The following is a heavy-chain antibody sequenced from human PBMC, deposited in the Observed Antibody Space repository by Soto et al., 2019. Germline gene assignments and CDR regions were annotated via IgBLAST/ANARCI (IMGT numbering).Heavy chain of an antibody. CDR2: IWYDGSNK. Sequence: QVQLVESGGGVVQPGRSLRLSCAASGFTFSSYGMHWVRQAPGKGLEWVAVIWYDGSNKYYADSVKGRFTISRDNSKNTLYLQMNSLRAEDTAVYYCARGWLYYDILTGLSTSLHYYYYGMDVWGQGTTVTVSS. CDR3: ARGWLYYDILTGLSTSLHYYYYGMDV. CDR1: GFTFSSYG. J-gene: IGHJ6*02. D-gene: IGHD3-9*01. V-gene: IGHV3-33*01.